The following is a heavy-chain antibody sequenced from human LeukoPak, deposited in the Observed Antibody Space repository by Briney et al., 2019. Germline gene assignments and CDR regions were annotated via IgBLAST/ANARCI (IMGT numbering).Heavy chain of an antibody. D-gene: IGHD3-22*01. CDR3: VRDRLYTYYYDSYPRAFDF. J-gene: IGHJ3*01. V-gene: IGHV3-21*06. CDR1: GFTFSSYN. Sequence: GGSLRLSCEGSGFTFSSYNMNWVRQAPGRGLEWVSSIGRSGDSIYYSESLKGRFTTSRDNAKNSLYLKMDSLRAEDTALYYCVRDRLYTYYYDSYPRAFDFRGRGTMVTVSS. CDR2: IGRSGDSI.